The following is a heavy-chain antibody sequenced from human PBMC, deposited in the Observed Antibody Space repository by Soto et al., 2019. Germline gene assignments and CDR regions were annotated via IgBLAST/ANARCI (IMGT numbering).Heavy chain of an antibody. CDR3: GREYDDYWGLAY. V-gene: IGHV3-48*01. Sequence: PGGSLRLSCAASGFTFRTYIMNWARQAPGKGLEWVSYISSSSSTIYYADSVKGRFTISRDNAKNSLYLQMNSMRAEDTGVYYCGREYDDYWGLAYLVQGTLVTVSS. J-gene: IGHJ4*02. CDR2: ISSSSSTI. CDR1: GFTFRTYI. D-gene: IGHD4-17*01.